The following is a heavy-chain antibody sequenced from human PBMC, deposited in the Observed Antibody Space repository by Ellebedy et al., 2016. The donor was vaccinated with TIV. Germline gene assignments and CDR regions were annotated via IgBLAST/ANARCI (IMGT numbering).Heavy chain of an antibody. CDR2: IYHSGSS. Sequence: MPSETLSLTCAVSGGPISSSNWWSWVRQPPGKGLEWLGEIYHSGSSNYNPSLKSRVTISVDKSKNQFSLKLSSVTAADTAVYYCSRAQSRRYFDYWGQGTLVTVSS. J-gene: IGHJ4*02. CDR1: GGPISSSNW. V-gene: IGHV4-4*02. CDR3: SRAQSRRYFDY.